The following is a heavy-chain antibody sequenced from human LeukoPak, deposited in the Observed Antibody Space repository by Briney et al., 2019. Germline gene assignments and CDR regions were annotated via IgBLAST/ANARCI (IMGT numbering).Heavy chain of an antibody. CDR1: GYTFTGYY. CDR3: ARGRSYYDNSDYRETGFDY. V-gene: IGHV1-2*02. J-gene: IGHJ4*02. D-gene: IGHD3-22*01. CDR2: INPNSGGT. Sequence: ASVKVSCKASGYTFTGYYMHWVRQAPGQGLEWMGWINPNSGGTNYAQKFQGRVTMTRDTSISTAYMELSRLRSDDTAVYYCARGRSYYDNSDYRETGFDYWGQGTLVTVSS.